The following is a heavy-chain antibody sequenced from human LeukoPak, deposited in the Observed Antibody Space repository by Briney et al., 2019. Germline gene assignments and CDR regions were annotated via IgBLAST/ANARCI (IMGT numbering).Heavy chain of an antibody. V-gene: IGHV4-4*02. Sequence: PSGTLSLICGVSGGSISSNNWWSWVRQSPGRGLEWIGEIYHSGSTNYNPSLKSRVTMSVDISQNQFSLKLSSVTAADTAVYYCARGEEHGSGTVHFDYWGQGTLVTVSS. CDR2: IYHSGST. J-gene: IGHJ4*02. CDR1: GGSISSNNW. D-gene: IGHD3-10*01. CDR3: ARGEEHGSGTVHFDY.